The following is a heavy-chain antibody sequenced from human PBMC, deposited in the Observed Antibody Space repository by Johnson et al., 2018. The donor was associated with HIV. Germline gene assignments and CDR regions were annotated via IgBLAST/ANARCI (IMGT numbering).Heavy chain of an antibody. Sequence: QVQLVESGGGVVQPGRSLRLSCAASGFTVSSNYMHWVRQAPGKGLEWVALISYDGSNKYYADSVKGRFTISRDNSKNTLYLQMNSLRAEDTAVFYCARGALGDWVDAFDIWGQGTMVTVSS. CDR3: ARGALGDWVDAFDI. CDR2: ISYDGSNK. V-gene: IGHV3-30-3*01. CDR1: GFTVSSNY. J-gene: IGHJ3*02. D-gene: IGHD3-16*01.